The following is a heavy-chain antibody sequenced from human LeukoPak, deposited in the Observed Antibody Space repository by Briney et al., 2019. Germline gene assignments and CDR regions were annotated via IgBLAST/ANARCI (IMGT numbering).Heavy chain of an antibody. CDR2: VNPNSGGT. CDR1: GYTITGYF. Sequence: ASVKVSCKTSGYTITGYFTHWVRQAPGQGLEWMGWVNPNSGGTNYAQKFQGRVTMTRDTFISTAYMELSRLRSDDTAVYYCARAKVGYSYGETLDYWGQGTLVTVSS. V-gene: IGHV1-2*02. D-gene: IGHD5-18*01. J-gene: IGHJ4*02. CDR3: ARAKVGYSYGETLDY.